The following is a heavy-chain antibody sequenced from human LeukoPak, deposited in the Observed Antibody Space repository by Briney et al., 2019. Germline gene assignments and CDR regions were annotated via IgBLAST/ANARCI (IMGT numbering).Heavy chain of an antibody. CDR3: ARVGMRSARFDY. CDR1: GGSISSGSYF. Sequence: PSQTLSLTCTVSGGSISSGSYFWSWIRQPAGKGLEWIGRIHTSGTTNYNPSLKSRVTISVDTSKNQFSLKLSSVTAADTAVYYCARVGMRSARFDYWGQGTPVTVSS. D-gene: IGHD3-3*01. CDR2: IHTSGTT. J-gene: IGHJ4*02. V-gene: IGHV4-61*02.